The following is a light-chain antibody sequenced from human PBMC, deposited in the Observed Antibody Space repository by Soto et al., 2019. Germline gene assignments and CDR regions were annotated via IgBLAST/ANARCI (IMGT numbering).Light chain of an antibody. CDR3: QHYNSYSEA. CDR2: EVS. Sequence: IQLTQFPSSLSASVRDRVTITCRASQGVSSHLAWHQQKPGKAPKLLIYEVSTLQSGVPSRFSGSGSGTEFTLTISSLQPDDFATYYCQHYNSYSEAFGQGTKVDIK. J-gene: IGKJ1*01. V-gene: IGKV1-9*01. CDR1: QGVSSH.